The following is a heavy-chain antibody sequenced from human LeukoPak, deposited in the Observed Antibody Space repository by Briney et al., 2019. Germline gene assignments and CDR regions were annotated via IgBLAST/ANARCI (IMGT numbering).Heavy chain of an antibody. J-gene: IGHJ5*02. CDR2: IYYSGST. CDR3: ARGTMMVGP. CDR1: GGSISSYY. Sequence: PSETLSLTCTVSGGSISSYYWSWIRQPPEKGLEWIGYIYYSGSTNYNPSLKSRVTISVDTSKNQFSLKVRSVTAADTAVYYCARGTMMVGPWGQGTLVTVSS. D-gene: IGHD3-22*01. V-gene: IGHV4-59*01.